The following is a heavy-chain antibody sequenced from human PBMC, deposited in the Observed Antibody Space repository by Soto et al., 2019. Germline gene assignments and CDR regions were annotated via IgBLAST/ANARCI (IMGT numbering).Heavy chain of an antibody. D-gene: IGHD3-3*01. CDR3: ARDLTIFGVVMDYYYYGMDV. V-gene: IGHV3-48*03. CDR1: GFTFSSYE. CDR2: ISSSGSTI. J-gene: IGHJ6*02. Sequence: GGSLRLSCXASGFTFSSYEMNWVRQAPGKGLEWVSYISSSGSTIYYADSVKGRFTISRDNAKNSLYLQMNSLRAEDTAVYYRARDLTIFGVVMDYYYYGMDVWGQGTTVTVSS.